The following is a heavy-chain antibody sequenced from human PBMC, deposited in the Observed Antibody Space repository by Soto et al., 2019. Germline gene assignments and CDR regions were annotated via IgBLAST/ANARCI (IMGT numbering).Heavy chain of an antibody. J-gene: IGHJ4*02. Sequence: EASVKVSCKASGGTFSSYAISWVRQAPGQGLVWMGGIIPIFGTANYAQKFQGRVTITADESTSTAYMELSSLRSEDTAVYYCARGEEQLVNFDYWGQGTLVTVSS. V-gene: IGHV1-69*13. CDR1: GGTFSSYA. CDR2: IIPIFGTA. CDR3: ARGEEQLVNFDY. D-gene: IGHD6-13*01.